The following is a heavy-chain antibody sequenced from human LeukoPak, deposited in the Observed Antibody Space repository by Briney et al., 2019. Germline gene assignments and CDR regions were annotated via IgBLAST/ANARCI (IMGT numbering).Heavy chain of an antibody. V-gene: IGHV3-21*04. Sequence: PGGSLRLSCAASGFTFSSYSMNWVRQAPGKGLEWVSSISTSSSYIYYADSVKGRFTISRDNAKNSLYLQMNSLRAEDTAVYYCAKDLGAVAGNYLDYWGQGTLVTVSS. J-gene: IGHJ4*02. CDR1: GFTFSSYS. CDR3: AKDLGAVAGNYLDY. CDR2: ISTSSSYI. D-gene: IGHD6-19*01.